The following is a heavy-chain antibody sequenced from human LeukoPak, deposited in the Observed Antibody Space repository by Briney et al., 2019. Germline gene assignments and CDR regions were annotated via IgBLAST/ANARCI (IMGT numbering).Heavy chain of an antibody. Sequence: PGGSLRLSCTAAGFTFSDYYMSWIRQAPGKGLEWVSYISSSGSAFYYADPVKGRFTISRDNAKNSLYLQMNSLRAEDTAVYYCARDGNWFDPWGQGTLVTVSS. CDR1: GFTFSDYY. J-gene: IGHJ5*02. CDR2: ISSSGSAF. CDR3: ARDGNWFDP. V-gene: IGHV3-11*01.